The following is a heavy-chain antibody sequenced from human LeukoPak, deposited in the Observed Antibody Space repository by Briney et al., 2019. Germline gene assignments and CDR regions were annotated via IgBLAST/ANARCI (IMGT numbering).Heavy chain of an antibody. Sequence: GGSLRLSCAASGFTFDIYWMTWVRQAPGKGLEWVANIKHDGSEKHFVDSVKGRFTVSRDNARNSLFLQMNSLRAEDTAVYYCAKLAGPYYYDSSGYDYWGQGTLVTVSS. CDR2: IKHDGSEK. CDR1: GFTFDIYW. J-gene: IGHJ4*02. V-gene: IGHV3-7*01. D-gene: IGHD3-22*01. CDR3: AKLAGPYYYDSSGYDY.